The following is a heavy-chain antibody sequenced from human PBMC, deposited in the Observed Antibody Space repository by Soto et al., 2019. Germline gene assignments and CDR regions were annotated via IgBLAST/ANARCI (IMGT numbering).Heavy chain of an antibody. CDR3: ARSGRDQDLYYFDY. Sequence: QVQLQESGPGLVKPSQTLSLTCTVSGGSISSGGYYWSWIRQHPGKGLEWIGYIYYSGSTYYNPSLKSRVTISVDTSQNPFSLKLSSVTAADTAVYYCARSGRDQDLYYFDYWGQGTLVTVSS. CDR2: IYYSGST. V-gene: IGHV4-31*03. J-gene: IGHJ4*02. CDR1: GGSISSGGYY. D-gene: IGHD3-10*01.